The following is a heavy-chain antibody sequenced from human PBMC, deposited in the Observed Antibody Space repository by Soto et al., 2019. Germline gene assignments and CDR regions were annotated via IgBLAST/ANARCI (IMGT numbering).Heavy chain of an antibody. CDR3: ARDTYSDFWSGSRGNYYYYMDV. CDR1: GYTFTSYG. Sequence: QVQLVQSGAEVKKPGASVKVSCKASGYTFTSYGISWVRQAPGQCLEWMGWISAYNGNTNYAQKLQGRVTMTTDTSTSTAYMELRSLRSDDTAVYYCARDTYSDFWSGSRGNYYYYMDVWGKGTTVTVSS. J-gene: IGHJ6*03. CDR2: ISAYNGNT. V-gene: IGHV1-18*01. D-gene: IGHD3-3*01.